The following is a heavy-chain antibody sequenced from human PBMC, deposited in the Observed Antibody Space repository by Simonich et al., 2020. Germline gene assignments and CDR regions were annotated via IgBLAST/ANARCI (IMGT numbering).Heavy chain of an antibody. J-gene: IGHJ6*03. CDR1: GGSISSYY. V-gene: IGHV4-59*12. CDR3: ARGGRYCSSTSCYYYYYYMDV. Sequence: QVQLQESGPGLVKPSETLSLTCTVSGGSISSYYWSWIRQPPGKGLEWIGYIYYSGSTNYNPSLKSPVTISVDTSKNQFSLKLSSVTAADTAVYYCARGGRYCSSTSCYYYYYYMDVWGKGTTVTVSS. CDR2: IYYSGST. D-gene: IGHD2-2*01.